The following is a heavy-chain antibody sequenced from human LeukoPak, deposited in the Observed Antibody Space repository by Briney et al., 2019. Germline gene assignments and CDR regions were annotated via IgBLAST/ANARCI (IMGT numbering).Heavy chain of an antibody. Sequence: PGGSLRLSCAASGSTFSTHWMHWVRQAPGKGLEWVSRINNDGGTTSYADSVKGRFTISSDNAKNTLYLQMNSLRAEDTAVYYCARGGIGGCFDYWGRGTLVTVSS. CDR1: GSTFSTHW. V-gene: IGHV3-74*01. CDR3: ARGGIGGCFDY. J-gene: IGHJ4*02. CDR2: INNDGGTT. D-gene: IGHD3-16*01.